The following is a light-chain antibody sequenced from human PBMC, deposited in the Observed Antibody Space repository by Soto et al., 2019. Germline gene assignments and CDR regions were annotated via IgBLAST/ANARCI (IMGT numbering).Light chain of an antibody. CDR1: QTISTY. CDR3: QRYGLSPPFS. CDR2: DVS. V-gene: IGKV1-39*02. Sequence: DIQMTQSPSSLSASVGDRVTISCRASQTISTYLHWYQHKPGKVPRLLISDVSTLQSGVPGRFRGSGSETEFTLTIARPEPEDFAVYYCQRYGLSPPFSFGPGTKVEIK. J-gene: IGKJ3*01.